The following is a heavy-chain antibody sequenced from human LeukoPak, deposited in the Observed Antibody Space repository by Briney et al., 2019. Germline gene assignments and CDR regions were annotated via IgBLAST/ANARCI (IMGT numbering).Heavy chain of an antibody. CDR3: ARVYPQQWLAPRYFDY. CDR2: IYSSGST. J-gene: IGHJ4*02. V-gene: IGHV4-39*01. D-gene: IGHD6-19*01. Sequence: SETLSLTCTVSGGSISSSYYYWGWIRQPPGKGLEWIGSIYSSGSTYYNPSLKSRVTISVDTSKNQFSLKLSSVTAADTAVYYCARVYPQQWLAPRYFDYWGQGTLVTVSS. CDR1: GGSISSSYYY.